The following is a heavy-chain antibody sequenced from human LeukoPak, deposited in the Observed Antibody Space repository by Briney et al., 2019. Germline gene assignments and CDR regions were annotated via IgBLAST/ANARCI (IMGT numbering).Heavy chain of an antibody. J-gene: IGHJ4*02. D-gene: IGHD3-22*01. CDR2: IIPIFGTT. V-gene: IGHV1-69*05. Sequence: SVKVSCNASGDTFSSSAISWVRQAPGQGLEWMGGIIPIFGTTGYAQKFRGRITITTDESTSTAYMEISSLRSEDSAVYYCARGKDTSAYRALDSWGQGTLVTVSS. CDR1: GDTFSSSA. CDR3: ARGKDTSAYRALDS.